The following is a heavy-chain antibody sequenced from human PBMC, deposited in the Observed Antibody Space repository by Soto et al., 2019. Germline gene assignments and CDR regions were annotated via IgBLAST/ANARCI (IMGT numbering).Heavy chain of an antibody. CDR2: IIPIFGTA. CDR3: ARNSEAGVWSDYYYYCGMDV. V-gene: IGHV1-69*13. J-gene: IGHJ6*02. CDR1: GGTFSSYA. Sequence: SVKVSCKASGGTFSSYAISWVRQAPGQGLEWMGGIIPIFGTANYAQKFQGRVTITADESTSTAYMELSSLRSEDTAVHYCARNSEAGVWSDYYYYCGMDVWGQGTTVTVSS. D-gene: IGHD6-19*01.